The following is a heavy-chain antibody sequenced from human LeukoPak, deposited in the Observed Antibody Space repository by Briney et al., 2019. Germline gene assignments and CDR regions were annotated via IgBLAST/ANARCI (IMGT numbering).Heavy chain of an antibody. CDR2: ISYDGSNK. V-gene: IGHV3-30*18. Sequence: GGSLRLSCAASGLTFSSYGMHWVRQAPGKGLVWVAVISYDGSNKYYADSVKDRFTISRDKSRNTLYLQMNSLRAEDTAVYYCAKDWGYSSSSTPLDYWGQGTLVTVSS. CDR1: GLTFSSYG. J-gene: IGHJ4*02. D-gene: IGHD6-6*01. CDR3: AKDWGYSSSSTPLDY.